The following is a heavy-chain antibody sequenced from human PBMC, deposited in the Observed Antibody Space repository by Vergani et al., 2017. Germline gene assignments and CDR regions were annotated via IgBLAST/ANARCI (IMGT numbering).Heavy chain of an antibody. CDR3: ARDSXGYVWGSYEAWFDP. D-gene: IGHD3-16*01. V-gene: IGHV4-38-2*02. CDR2: IYHSGST. J-gene: IGHJ5*02. CDR1: GYSISSGYY. Sequence: QVQLQESGPGLVKPSETLALTCTVSGYSISSGYYWGWIRQPPGKGLEWIGSIYHSGSTYYNPSLKSRVTISVDTSKNQFSLKLSSVTAAATAVYYCARDSXGYVWGSYEAWFDPWGQGTLVTVSS.